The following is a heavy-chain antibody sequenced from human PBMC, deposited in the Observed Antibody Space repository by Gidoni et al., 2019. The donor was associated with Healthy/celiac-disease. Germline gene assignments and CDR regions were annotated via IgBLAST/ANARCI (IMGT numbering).Heavy chain of an antibody. CDR2: ISYDGSNK. J-gene: IGHJ3*02. D-gene: IGHD4-17*01. V-gene: IGHV3-30-3*01. CDR1: GFTFSSYA. CDR3: ARDERGYGGNSGGAFDI. Sequence: QVQLVESGGGVVQPGRSLRLSCAVSGFTFSSYAMHWVRQAPGKGLEWVAVISYDGSNKYYADSVKGRFTISRDNSKNTLYLQMNSLRAEDTAVYYCARDERGYGGNSGGAFDIWGQGTMVTVSS.